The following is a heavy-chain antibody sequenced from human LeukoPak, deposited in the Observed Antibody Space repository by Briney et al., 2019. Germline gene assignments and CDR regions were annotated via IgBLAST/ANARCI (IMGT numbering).Heavy chain of an antibody. CDR2: INNDGSST. J-gene: IGHJ5*02. V-gene: IGHV3-64D*06. Sequence: PGGSLRLSCSASGFPFSSYPMHWVRQAPGKGLEYVSAINNDGSSTYYPDSVKGRFTISRDNSKNTLYLEMTSLRAEDTAVYYCVRPGIPGAGTRWFDPWGQRALVTVSS. CDR3: VRPGIPGAGTRWFDP. D-gene: IGHD6-13*01. CDR1: GFPFSSYP.